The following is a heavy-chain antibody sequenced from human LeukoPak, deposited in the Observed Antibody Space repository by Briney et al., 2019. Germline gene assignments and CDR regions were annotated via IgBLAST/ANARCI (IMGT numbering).Heavy chain of an antibody. CDR3: AKSAGVATMYFDS. J-gene: IGHJ4*02. CDR1: GFAFRSYA. V-gene: IGHV3-23*01. CDR2: IGSDGDR. Sequence: PGGSLRLSCTASGFAFRSYAMAWVRQAPGKGLEGVAAIGSDGDRVHEDSVKGRFTISRDNSKSTLYLQMDNLRAEDTAVYFCAKSAGVATMYFDSWGQGALVTVSS. D-gene: IGHD5-12*01.